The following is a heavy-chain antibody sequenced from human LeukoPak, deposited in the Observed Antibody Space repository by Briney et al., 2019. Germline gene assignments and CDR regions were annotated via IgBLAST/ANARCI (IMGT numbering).Heavy chain of an antibody. CDR3: AKGYISGWYYFDY. Sequence: GGSPRLSCAASGVTFSSYAMSWVRQAPGKGPEWVSFISGSAANAYYADSVKGRFTISRDNSKNTLYLQMNSLRAEDAAVYYCAKGYISGWYYFDYWGQGSLVTISS. V-gene: IGHV3-23*01. J-gene: IGHJ4*02. D-gene: IGHD6-19*01. CDR1: GVTFSSYA. CDR2: ISGSAANA.